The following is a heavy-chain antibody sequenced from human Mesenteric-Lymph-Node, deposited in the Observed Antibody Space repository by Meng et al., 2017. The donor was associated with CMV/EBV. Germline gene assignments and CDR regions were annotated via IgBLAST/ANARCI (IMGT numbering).Heavy chain of an antibody. D-gene: IGHD1-26*01. CDR2: MNPKSGNT. Sequence: ASVKVSCKASGYTFTSYDINWVRQATGQGLEWMGWMNPKSGNTGYPQKFQGRITITRDTSINTAYMELSSLRSEDTAVYYCALVGVTSAGLFDSWGQGTLVTV. CDR1: GYTFTSYD. V-gene: IGHV1-8*01. CDR3: ALVGVTSAGLFDS. J-gene: IGHJ4*02.